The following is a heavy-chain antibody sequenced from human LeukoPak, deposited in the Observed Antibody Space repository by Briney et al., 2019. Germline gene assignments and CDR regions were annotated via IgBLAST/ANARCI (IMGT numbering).Heavy chain of an antibody. D-gene: IGHD5-12*01. CDR1: GGSISSGGYS. J-gene: IGHJ4*02. CDR3: ARVIGYSGYDAFDY. V-gene: IGHV4-30-2*01. CDR2: IYHSGST. Sequence: SQTLSLTCAVSGGSISSGGYSWSWIRQPPGKGLEWIGYIYHSGSTYYNPSLKSRVTISVDTSKNQFSLKLSSVTAADTAVYYCARVIGYSGYDAFDYWGQGTLVTVSS.